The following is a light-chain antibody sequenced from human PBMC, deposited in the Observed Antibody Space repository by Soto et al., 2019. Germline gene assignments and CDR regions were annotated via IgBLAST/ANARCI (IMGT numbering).Light chain of an antibody. V-gene: IGKV1-6*01. CDR1: QRIGTY. J-gene: IGKJ1*01. CDR2: GAS. Sequence: IQMTQSPTSLSASVGDRVTISCRASQRIGTYLAWYQQKPGKAPRLLISGASSVQSGVPPRFSGSGSATDFTLAISSLQPEDSATYYCLQDINYPWTFGQGTKVDI. CDR3: LQDINYPWT.